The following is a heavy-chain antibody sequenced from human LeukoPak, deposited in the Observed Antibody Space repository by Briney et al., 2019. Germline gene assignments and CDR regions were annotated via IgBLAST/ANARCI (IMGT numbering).Heavy chain of an antibody. V-gene: IGHV1-2*02. Sequence: VASVKVSCKASGYTFTGYYMHWVRQAPGQGLEWMGWINPNSGGTNYAQKFQGRVTMTRDTSISTAYMELSRLRSDDTAVYYCARSQISIAAAGTNWFDPWGQGTLVTVSS. J-gene: IGHJ5*02. CDR3: ARSQISIAAAGTNWFDP. D-gene: IGHD6-13*01. CDR2: INPNSGGT. CDR1: GYTFTGYY.